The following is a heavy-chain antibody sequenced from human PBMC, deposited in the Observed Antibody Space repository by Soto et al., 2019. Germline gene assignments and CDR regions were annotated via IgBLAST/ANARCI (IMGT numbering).Heavy chain of an antibody. CDR2: IRGYNGNT. J-gene: IGHJ6*02. Sequence: QVQVVQSGDEVKKPGASVKVSCKASGYTFTNYGFSWVRQAPGQGPEWMGWIRGYNGNTKYAGKFQGRVTMTTDTSTSTAHMELRSLRSDDTAVYYCAREGQAPYYYYGMDVWGQGTAVTVSS. CDR3: AREGQAPYYYYGMDV. V-gene: IGHV1-18*01. CDR1: GYTFTNYG.